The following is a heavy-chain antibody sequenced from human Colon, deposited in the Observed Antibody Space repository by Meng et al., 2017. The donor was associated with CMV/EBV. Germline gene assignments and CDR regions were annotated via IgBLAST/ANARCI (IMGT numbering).Heavy chain of an antibody. Sequence: GSLRLSCTVSGGSISNTNLYWGWIRQPPGKGLEWIGSIYYSGSTYYNPSLKSRVTISVDTSKNQFSLKLSSVTAADTAVYYCARTVAGEYFDYWGQGTLVTVSS. V-gene: IGHV4-39*07. D-gene: IGHD6-19*01. CDR1: GGSISNTNLY. CDR3: ARTVAGEYFDY. CDR2: IYYSGST. J-gene: IGHJ4*02.